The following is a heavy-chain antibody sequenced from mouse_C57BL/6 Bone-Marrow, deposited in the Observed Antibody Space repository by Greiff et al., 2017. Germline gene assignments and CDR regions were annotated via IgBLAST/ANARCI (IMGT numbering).Heavy chain of an antibody. CDR3: ARYGYYVDD. CDR2: LRSGSSSI. Sequence: EVKLVESGGGLVKPGGSLKLSCAASGFTFSDYGMHWVRQAPEKGLEWVAYLRSGSSSIYYADQVKGRFTISRDNAKNTLFLQMTRLRSEDTDMYYSARYGYYVDDWGQGTTRTVSS. J-gene: IGHJ2*01. CDR1: GFTFSDYG. V-gene: IGHV5-17*01. D-gene: IGHD1-1*01.